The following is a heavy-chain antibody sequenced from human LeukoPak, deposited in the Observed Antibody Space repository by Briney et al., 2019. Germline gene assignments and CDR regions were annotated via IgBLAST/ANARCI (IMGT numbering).Heavy chain of an antibody. V-gene: IGHV3-66*01. J-gene: IGHJ4*02. D-gene: IGHD6-13*01. CDR2: IYSGGST. CDR3: ARVSSVEGYSSSWYYFDY. Sequence: PGGSLRLSCAASGFTVSSNYMSWVRQAPGKGLEWVSVIYSGGSTYYADSVKGRFTISRDNSKNTLYLQMNSLRAEDTAVYYCARVSSVEGYSSSWYYFDYWGQGTLVTVSS. CDR1: GFTVSSNY.